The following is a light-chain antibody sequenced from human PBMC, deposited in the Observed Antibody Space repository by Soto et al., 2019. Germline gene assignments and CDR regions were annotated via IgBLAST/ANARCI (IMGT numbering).Light chain of an antibody. CDR3: QVWDSSGDHPNWV. Sequence: SYELTQPPSVSVAPGKTARITCGGNNIGTKSVHWYQQKPGQAPVVVIYYDSDRPSGIPERFSGSNSGNTATLTISRVEAGDEADYYCQVWDSSGDHPNWVFGGGTKVTVL. CDR1: NIGTKS. J-gene: IGLJ3*02. V-gene: IGLV3-21*04. CDR2: YDS.